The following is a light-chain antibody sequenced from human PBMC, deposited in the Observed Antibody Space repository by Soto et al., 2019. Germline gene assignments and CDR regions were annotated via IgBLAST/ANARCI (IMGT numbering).Light chain of an antibody. CDR1: QSVTNSF. CDR3: QQYNNWPFS. CDR2: GAA. Sequence: EIVLAQSPGTLSLSPGERATLSCRASQSVTNSFLAWYQQKPGQAPRLLVYGAARRATGIPDRFTGSGSGTDFTLTINSLQADDFATYYCQQYNNWPFSFGQGTRLEIK. J-gene: IGKJ5*01. V-gene: IGKV3-20*01.